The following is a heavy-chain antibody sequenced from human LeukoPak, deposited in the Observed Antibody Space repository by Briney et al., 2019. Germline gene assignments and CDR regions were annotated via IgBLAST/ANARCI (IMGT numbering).Heavy chain of an antibody. V-gene: IGHV1-46*01. Sequence: ASVKVSCKASGYTFTSYYMHWVRQAPGQGLEWMGIINPSGGSTSYAQKFQGRVTMTRDTSTSTVYMELSSLRSDDTAVYYCARDPKGGYNLPDFDYWGQGTLVTVSS. J-gene: IGHJ4*02. CDR2: INPSGGST. D-gene: IGHD5-24*01. CDR3: ARDPKGGYNLPDFDY. CDR1: GYTFTSYY.